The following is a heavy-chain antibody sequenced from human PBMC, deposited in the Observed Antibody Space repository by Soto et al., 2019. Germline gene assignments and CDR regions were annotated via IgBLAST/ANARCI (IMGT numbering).Heavy chain of an antibody. J-gene: IGHJ4*02. CDR1: GFTFRLYG. D-gene: IGHD4-17*01. CDR2: ISDDGSNQ. V-gene: IGHV3-30*18. Sequence: QVQLVESGGGVVQPGRSLRLSCAASGFTFRLYGIHWVRQAPGKGLEWVALISDDGSNQYFADSVKGRFTISRDNSNNTLYLQMNSLRPEDTAVYFCAKDWGYGDYVFDFWGQGTLVTVSS. CDR3: AKDWGYGDYVFDF.